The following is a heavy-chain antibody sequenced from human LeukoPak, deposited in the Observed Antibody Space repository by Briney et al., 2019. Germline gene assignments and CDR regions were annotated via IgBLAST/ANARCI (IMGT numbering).Heavy chain of an antibody. Sequence: GASLRLSCAASGFTFSSYAMSWVRHATGKGLEWVSGFSGSGGRTYYADSVKGRFTISRDNSKNTLNLQMNSLRAEDTAIYYCAKNQYQLLHTGPGMDVWGQGTTVTVSS. CDR1: GFTFSSYA. D-gene: IGHD2-2*01. CDR3: AKNQYQLLHTGPGMDV. V-gene: IGHV3-23*01. CDR2: FSGSGGRT. J-gene: IGHJ6*02.